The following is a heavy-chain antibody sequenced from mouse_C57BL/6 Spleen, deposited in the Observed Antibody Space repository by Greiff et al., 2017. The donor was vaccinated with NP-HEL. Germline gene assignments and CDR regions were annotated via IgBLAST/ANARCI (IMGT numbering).Heavy chain of an antibody. CDR3: ARGGYYGGWFAY. CDR1: GYTFTSYW. Sequence: QVQLQQPGAELVMPGASVKLSCKASGYTFTSYWMHWVKQRPGQGLEWIGEIDPSDSYTNYNQKFKGKSTLTVDKSSSTAYMQLSSLTSEDSAVYYCARGGYYGGWFAYWGQGTLVTVSA. D-gene: IGHD1-1*01. CDR2: IDPSDSYT. V-gene: IGHV1-69*01. J-gene: IGHJ3*01.